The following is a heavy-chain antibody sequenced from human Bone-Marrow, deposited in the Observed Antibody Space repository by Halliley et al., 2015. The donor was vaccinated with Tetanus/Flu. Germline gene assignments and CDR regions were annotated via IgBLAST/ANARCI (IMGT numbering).Heavy chain of an antibody. CDR3: ARVEGGFDP. V-gene: IGHV3-74*01. J-gene: IGHJ5*02. CDR2: IGGYGSRP. D-gene: IGHD3-16*01. Sequence: GVGGGGRIGGYGSRPSYAESVKGRFAISRDSAKNVVYLEMNSLRAEDTGVYYCARVEGGFDPWGQGTLVTVSS.